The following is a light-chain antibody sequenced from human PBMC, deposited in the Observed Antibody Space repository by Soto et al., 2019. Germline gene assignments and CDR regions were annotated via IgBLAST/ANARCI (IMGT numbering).Light chain of an antibody. CDR1: QDISCSY. V-gene: IGKV3-20*01. Sequence: EIVLTQSPGTLSLSPGERATLSCRASQDISCSYLAWYQQKLGQAPRLLIYGASSRATGIPDRFSGSGSGTDFTLTISRLEPEDFAVYYCQQYGASPPWTFGQGTKVEIK. J-gene: IGKJ1*01. CDR3: QQYGASPPWT. CDR2: GAS.